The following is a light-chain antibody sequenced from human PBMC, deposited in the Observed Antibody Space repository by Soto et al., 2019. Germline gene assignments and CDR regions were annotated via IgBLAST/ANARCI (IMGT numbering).Light chain of an antibody. CDR3: ISYTDRQSYL. V-gene: IGLV2-14*03. Sequence: QSALTQPASVSGSPGQSITISCIGTSSDIGSYNHVAWYQQFPAKSPKLMIYAVSDRSPGVSDRFSGSKSGITASLTISGLQTEDEADYYCISYTDRQSYLFGTGTKVTVL. J-gene: IGLJ1*01. CDR2: AVS. CDR1: SSDIGSYNH.